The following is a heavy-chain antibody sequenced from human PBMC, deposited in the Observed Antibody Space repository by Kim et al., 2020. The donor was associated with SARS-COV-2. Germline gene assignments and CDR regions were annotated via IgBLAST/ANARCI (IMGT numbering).Heavy chain of an antibody. J-gene: IGHJ6*02. CDR1: GGSISSGDYY. CDR2: IYYSGST. V-gene: IGHV4-30-4*01. D-gene: IGHD3-3*01. CDR3: ARYYYRVTIFGVVSRHGMDV. Sequence: SETLSLTCTVSGGSISSGDYYWSWIRQPPGKGREWIGYIYYSGSTYYNPTLKSRVTISVDTTKNQFSLKLSSVTAAVTAVYYCARYYYRVTIFGVVSRHGMDVWGQGTTVTVSS.